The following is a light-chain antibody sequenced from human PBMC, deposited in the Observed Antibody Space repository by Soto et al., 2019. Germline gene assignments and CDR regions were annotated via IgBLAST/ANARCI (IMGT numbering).Light chain of an antibody. Sequence: DIQLTQSPSTLSASVGDRVTITCRASQSVTDWLAWYQRKPGKAPKLLIYDASSLQSGVPSRFSGSGSGTEFSLTISSLQPDDFATYYCQQYYRSCTFGQGTKVEIK. V-gene: IGKV1-5*01. CDR3: QQYYRSCT. CDR2: DAS. J-gene: IGKJ2*02. CDR1: QSVTDW.